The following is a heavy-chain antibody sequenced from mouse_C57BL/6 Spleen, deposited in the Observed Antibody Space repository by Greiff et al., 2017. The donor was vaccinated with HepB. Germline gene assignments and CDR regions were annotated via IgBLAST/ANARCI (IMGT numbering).Heavy chain of an antibody. J-gene: IGHJ4*01. CDR2: IWTGGGT. CDR3: ARYGYDGGNYYAMDY. V-gene: IGHV2-9-1*01. D-gene: IGHD2-2*01. CDR1: GFSLTSYA. Sequence: VKVVESGPGLVAPSQSLSITCTVSGFSLTSYAISWVRQPPGKGLEWLGVIWTGGGTNYNSALKSRLSIGKDNSKSQVFLKMNSLQTDDTARYYCARYGYDGGNYYAMDYWGQGTSVTVSS.